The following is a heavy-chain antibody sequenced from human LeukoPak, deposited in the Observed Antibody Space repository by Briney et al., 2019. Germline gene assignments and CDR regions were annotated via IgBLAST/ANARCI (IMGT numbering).Heavy chain of an antibody. D-gene: IGHD3-22*01. Sequence: GGSLRLSCAASGFTFSDYYMSWIRQAPGKGLEWVSYISSSGSTIYYADSVKGRFTISRDNAKNSLYLQMNSLRAEDTAVYYCATGRVQGIVVVIPFDYWGQGTLVTVSS. CDR2: ISSSGSTI. J-gene: IGHJ4*02. CDR1: GFTFSDYY. V-gene: IGHV3-11*01. CDR3: ATGRVQGIVVVIPFDY.